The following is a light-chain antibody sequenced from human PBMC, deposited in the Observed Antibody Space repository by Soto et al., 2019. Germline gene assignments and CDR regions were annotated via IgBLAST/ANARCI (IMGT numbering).Light chain of an antibody. Sequence: EIVLTQSPGSLSLSPGQRATLSCRASQSVDTTFFAWYQKKPGQAPRLLIYGASKRATDIPDRFSGSGSGTDFTLIISRLEPEDFAVYYCQQYMSSVTFGQGTKVEIK. CDR3: QQYMSSVT. V-gene: IGKV3-20*01. J-gene: IGKJ1*01. CDR2: GAS. CDR1: QSVDTTF.